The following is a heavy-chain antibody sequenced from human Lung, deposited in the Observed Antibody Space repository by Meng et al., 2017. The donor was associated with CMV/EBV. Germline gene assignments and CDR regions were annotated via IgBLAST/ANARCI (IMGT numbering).Heavy chain of an antibody. J-gene: IGHJ1*01. CDR2: IPHRGSS. D-gene: IGHD3-10*01. CDR3: LRRSGGSV. V-gene: IGHV4-4*02. CDR1: GDSITNHNW. Sequence: VTLLESGPALVKPSETLSLTCAVSGDSITNHNWWAWVRQPPGKGLEWIGEIPHRGSSAYNPSLKSRVSMSIDKSKNQFSLKLTSVTAADTAVYHCLRRSGGSVWGQGTLVTVSS.